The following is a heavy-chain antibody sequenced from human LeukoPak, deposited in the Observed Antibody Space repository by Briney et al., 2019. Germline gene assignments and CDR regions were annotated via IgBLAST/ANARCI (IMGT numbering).Heavy chain of an antibody. D-gene: IGHD3-16*02. CDR1: GFTFSGSA. Sequence: GGSLRLSCAASGFTFSGSAMHWVRQASGKGLEWVGRIRSKANSYATAYAASVKGRFTISRDDSKNTAYLQMNSLKTEDTAVYYCTTKTLRLGELSFQIDYWGQGTQVTVSS. CDR3: TTKTLRLGELSFQIDY. J-gene: IGHJ4*02. V-gene: IGHV3-73*01. CDR2: IRSKANSYAT.